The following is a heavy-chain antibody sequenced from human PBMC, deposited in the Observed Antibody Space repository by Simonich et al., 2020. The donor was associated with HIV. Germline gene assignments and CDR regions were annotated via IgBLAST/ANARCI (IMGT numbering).Heavy chain of an antibody. CDR2: ISAYHGNT. Sequence: QVQLVQSGAEVKKPGASVKVSCKASGYTFTSYGISWGRQAPGQVLEWMGWISAYHGNTNYAQKLQGRVTLTTDTSTSTAYMELRSLRSDDPAVYYCARGVSSGWSYYYYYYYMDVWGKGTTVTVSS. CDR3: ARGVSSGWSYYYYYYYMDV. CDR1: GYTFTSYG. D-gene: IGHD6-19*01. V-gene: IGHV1-18*01. J-gene: IGHJ6*03.